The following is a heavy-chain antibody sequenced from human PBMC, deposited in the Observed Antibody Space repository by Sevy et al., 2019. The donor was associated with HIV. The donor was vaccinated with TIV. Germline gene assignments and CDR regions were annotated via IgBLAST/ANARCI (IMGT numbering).Heavy chain of an antibody. Sequence: SETLSLTCAVSAYSISSDYYWGWIRQPPGKGLEWIGSIYHSGYSYYNPSLKGRVTISVDTSKNQFSLKLSSVTAADTAVYYCARAIGTQVAGLYYFDYWGQGTLVTVSS. CDR3: ARAIGTQVAGLYYFDY. D-gene: IGHD6-19*01. CDR1: AYSISSDYY. V-gene: IGHV4-38-2*01. CDR2: IYHSGYS. J-gene: IGHJ4*02.